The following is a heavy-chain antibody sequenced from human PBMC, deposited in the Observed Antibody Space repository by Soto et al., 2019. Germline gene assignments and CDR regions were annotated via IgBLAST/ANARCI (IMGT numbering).Heavy chain of an antibody. CDR2: ITGSGDST. CDR3: AKEAAVAGTGYFDY. V-gene: IGHV3-23*01. Sequence: GGSLRLSCAASGVTFSSYAMSWVRQAPGEGLEWVSAITGSGDSTFYADSVKGRFSISRDNSKNTLYLQMNSLRAEDTAVYYCAKEAAVAGTGYFDYWGQGTLVTVSS. D-gene: IGHD6-19*01. CDR1: GVTFSSYA. J-gene: IGHJ4*02.